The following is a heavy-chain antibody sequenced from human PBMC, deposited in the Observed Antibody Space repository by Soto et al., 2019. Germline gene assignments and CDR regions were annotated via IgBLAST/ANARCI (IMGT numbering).Heavy chain of an antibody. V-gene: IGHV4-31*03. D-gene: IGHD6-19*01. J-gene: IGHJ6*02. Sequence: PSETLSLTCTVSGGSIISGGYYWNWIRQLPGKGLEWIGYIYDNEFTYYNPSLKSRVTMSIDMSNNQLSLKLSSVTAADTAVYFCARDPVTGREGMDVWGQGTTVTVSS. CDR2: IYDNEFT. CDR3: ARDPVTGREGMDV. CDR1: GGSIISGGYY.